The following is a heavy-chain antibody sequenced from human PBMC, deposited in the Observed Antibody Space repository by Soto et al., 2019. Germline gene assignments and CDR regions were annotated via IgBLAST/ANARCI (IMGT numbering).Heavy chain of an antibody. V-gene: IGHV4-4*02. CDR2: IFHDGST. Sequence: QVHLQESGPGLVKPSGTLSLTCAVSGASISSGSWSSWVRQPPGKGLEWIGEIFHDGSTNYNPSLKSRVTMSVDKSQNYFSLELTSVTAADTALYYCARDEYNDSSDWGQGTLVTVSS. D-gene: IGHD1-1*01. CDR1: GASISSGSW. CDR3: ARDEYNDSSD. J-gene: IGHJ4*02.